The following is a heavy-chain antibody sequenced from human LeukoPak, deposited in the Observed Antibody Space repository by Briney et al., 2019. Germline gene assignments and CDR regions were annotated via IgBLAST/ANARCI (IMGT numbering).Heavy chain of an antibody. CDR2: ISSSSSYI. J-gene: IGHJ6*03. Sequence: GGSLRLSCAASGFTFSSYSMNWVRQAPGKGLEWVSSISSSSSYIYYADSVKGRFTISRDNAKNSLYLQMNSLRAEDTAVYYCARYVSYDFWSGYQIYYYYYYMDVWGKGTTVTVSS. CDR3: ARYVSYDFWSGYQIYYYYYYMDV. V-gene: IGHV3-21*01. CDR1: GFTFSSYS. D-gene: IGHD3-3*01.